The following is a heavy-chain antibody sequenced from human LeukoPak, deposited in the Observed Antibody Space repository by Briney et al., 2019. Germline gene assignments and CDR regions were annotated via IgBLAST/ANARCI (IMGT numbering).Heavy chain of an antibody. CDR3: ARRSGEGTYFDY. J-gene: IGHJ4*02. Sequence: SETLSLTCTVSGGSISSYYWSWIRQPPGKRLEWIGYIYYSGSTNYNPSLKSRVTISVDTSKNQFSLKLSSVTAADTAVYYCARRSGEGTYFDYWGQGTLVTVSS. CDR1: GGSISSYY. CDR2: IYYSGST. V-gene: IGHV4-59*01. D-gene: IGHD3-3*01.